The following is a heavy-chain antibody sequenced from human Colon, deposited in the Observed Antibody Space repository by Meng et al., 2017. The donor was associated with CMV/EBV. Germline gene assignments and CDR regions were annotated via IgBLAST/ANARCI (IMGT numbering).Heavy chain of an antibody. V-gene: IGHV3-21*01. CDR2: ISSGGSSI. D-gene: IGHD5-18*01. CDR3: ASYTWTQLCI. CDR1: GFTFSTYS. J-gene: IGHJ4*02. Sequence: GESLKISCAASGFTFSTYSMNWVRQAPGKGLEWVSSISSGGSSIYYADSVKGRFTISRDNAKNSLYLQMNSLRAEDTALYFWASYTWTQLCIWGQGTLVTVSS.